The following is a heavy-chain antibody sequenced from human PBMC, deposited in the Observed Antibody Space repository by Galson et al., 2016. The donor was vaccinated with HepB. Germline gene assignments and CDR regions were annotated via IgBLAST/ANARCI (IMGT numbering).Heavy chain of an antibody. Sequence: PALVKPTQTLTLTCTFSGFSLSTSGVGVGWIRRPPGKALEWLGLIYWDAAKRYSPTLRNRLTITKDTSKNQVVLTMTNMDPVDTGTYYCAHNPSISGNYYDYWGQGTLVTVSS. CDR3: AHNPSISGNYYDY. V-gene: IGHV2-5*02. D-gene: IGHD1-26*01. CDR1: GFSLSTSGVG. CDR2: IYWDAAK. J-gene: IGHJ4*02.